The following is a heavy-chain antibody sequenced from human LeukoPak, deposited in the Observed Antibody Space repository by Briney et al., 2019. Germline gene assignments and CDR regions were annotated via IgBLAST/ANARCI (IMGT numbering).Heavy chain of an antibody. CDR3: VRLLTRLSMLRGAKTHNWFDP. CDR1: GGSFSGYY. Sequence: SETLSLTCAVYGGSFSGYYWSWIRQPPGKGLEWIGEINHSGSTNYNPSLKSRLTMSVDMSKNQFSLNLTSVTAADTAVYYCVRLLTRLSMLRGAKTHNWFDPWGQGTLVTVSS. CDR2: INHSGST. J-gene: IGHJ5*02. D-gene: IGHD3-10*01. V-gene: IGHV4-34*01.